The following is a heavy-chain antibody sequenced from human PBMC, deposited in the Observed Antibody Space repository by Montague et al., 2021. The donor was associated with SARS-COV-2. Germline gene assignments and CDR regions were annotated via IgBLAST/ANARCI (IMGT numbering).Heavy chain of an antibody. CDR1: ISSSRYY. Sequence: SETLSLTCTVSISSSRYYWDWIRQPPGKGLEWIGSMYYSGNTYYNPSLKSRVTISVDTSKNQFSLKLSSVAAADTAVYYCARGRWAPVLGVIDYYYGMDVWGQGTTVTVSS. D-gene: IGHD3-22*01. CDR2: MYYSGNT. J-gene: IGHJ6*02. CDR3: ARGRWAPVLGVIDYYYGMDV. V-gene: IGHV4-39*07.